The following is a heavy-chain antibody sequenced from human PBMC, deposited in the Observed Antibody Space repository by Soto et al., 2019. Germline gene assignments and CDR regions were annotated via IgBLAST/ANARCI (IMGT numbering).Heavy chain of an antibody. Sequence: PGGSLRLSCAASGFTVSSNYMTWVRQAPGKGLEWVSLLYRGGDTYYADSVRGLFTISRDSSTNTLYLQMNSLRVDDTAVYYCAIQEGYNYGELDYWGRGTLVTV. CDR1: GFTVSSNY. D-gene: IGHD5-18*01. V-gene: IGHV3-53*01. J-gene: IGHJ4*02. CDR3: AIQEGYNYGELDY. CDR2: LYRGGDT.